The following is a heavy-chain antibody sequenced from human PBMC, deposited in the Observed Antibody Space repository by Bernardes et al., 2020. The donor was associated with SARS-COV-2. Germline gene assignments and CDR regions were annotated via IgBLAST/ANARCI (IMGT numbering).Heavy chain of an antibody. CDR2: ISSSSSNI. D-gene: IGHD3-3*01. Sequence: GGTVRRSCAASGFTFSSYSMNWVRQAPGKGLEWVSSISSSSSNIYYADSVKGRFTISRDNAKNSLYLQMNSLRAEDTAVYYCAKDRSPTRHVGSLWSGYESPNYYCAMDVWGQGATVTVSS. V-gene: IGHV3-21*01. CDR1: GFTFSSYS. CDR3: AKDRSPTRHVGSLWSGYESPNYYCAMDV. J-gene: IGHJ6*02.